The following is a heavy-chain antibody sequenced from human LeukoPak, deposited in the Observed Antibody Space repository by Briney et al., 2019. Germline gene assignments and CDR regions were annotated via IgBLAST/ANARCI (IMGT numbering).Heavy chain of an antibody. CDR2: ISSSSSSI. V-gene: IGHV3-48*01. J-gene: IGHJ6*04. CDR1: GSNFSRYS. CDR3: AELGITMIGGV. D-gene: IGHD3-10*02. Sequence: GAPRLSFAGSGSNFSRYSMNWGRHAPGEGPGWVSYISSSSSSIYYADSVKGRFTISRDNAKNSLYLQMNSLRAEDTAVYYCAELGITMIGGVWGKGTTVTISS.